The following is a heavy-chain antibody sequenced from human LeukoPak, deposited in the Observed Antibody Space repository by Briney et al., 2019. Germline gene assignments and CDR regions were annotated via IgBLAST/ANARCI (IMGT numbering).Heavy chain of an antibody. D-gene: IGHD2-15*01. CDR3: ASRLERYCSGGSCYLEDY. J-gene: IGHJ4*02. CDR1: GGTCSSYV. Sequence: ASVKVSCKASGGTCSSYVISWVRQAPGQALEWMGGIIPIFRTANYAQRFQGRVTITADGSTSTAYMELSSLRSEDTAVYYCASRLERYCSGGSCYLEDYWGQGTLVTVSS. V-gene: IGHV1-69*13. CDR2: IIPIFRTA.